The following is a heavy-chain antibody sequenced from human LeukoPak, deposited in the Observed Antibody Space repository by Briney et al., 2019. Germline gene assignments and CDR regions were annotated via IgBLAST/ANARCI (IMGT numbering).Heavy chain of an antibody. CDR1: GGSISSSSYY. CDR2: IYYSGST. CDR3: ASFPVVPAYFDY. Sequence: KPSETLSLTXTVSGGSISSSSYYWGWIRQPPGKGLEWIGIIYYSGSTYYNPSLKSRVTISVDTSKNQFSLKLSSVTAADTAVYYCASFPVVPAYFDYWGQGTLVTVSS. D-gene: IGHD2-2*01. J-gene: IGHJ4*02. V-gene: IGHV4-39*01.